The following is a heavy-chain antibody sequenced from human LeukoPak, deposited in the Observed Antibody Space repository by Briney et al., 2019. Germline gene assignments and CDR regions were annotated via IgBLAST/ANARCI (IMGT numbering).Heavy chain of an antibody. CDR3: ARGPYCSSTSCYSQVV. V-gene: IGHV3-48*04. CDR2: ISSSGSTI. D-gene: IGHD2-2*02. CDR1: GFTFSSYA. Sequence: GGSLRLSCAASGFTFSSYAMSWVRQAPGKGLEWVSYISSSGSTIYYADSVKGRFTISRDNAKNSLYLQMNSLRAEDTAVYYCARGPYCSSTSCYSQVVWGQGTLVTVSS. J-gene: IGHJ4*02.